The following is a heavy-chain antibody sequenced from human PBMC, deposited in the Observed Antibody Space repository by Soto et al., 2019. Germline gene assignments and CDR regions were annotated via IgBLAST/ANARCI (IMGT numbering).Heavy chain of an antibody. J-gene: IGHJ5*02. D-gene: IGHD1-26*01. CDR1: GDSISNYY. V-gene: IGHV4-4*07. CDR3: ERGGRYSPGSGWFDP. CDR2: IYTSGIT. Sequence: QVQLQESGPGLVKPSETLSLTCAVSGDSISNYYYSWIRQPAGRGLEWIGRIYTSGITHCNPSLKSRVTLSVDTAKSHFSLSLTSVTAADTAVYYCERGGRYSPGSGWFDPWGQGTLVTVSS.